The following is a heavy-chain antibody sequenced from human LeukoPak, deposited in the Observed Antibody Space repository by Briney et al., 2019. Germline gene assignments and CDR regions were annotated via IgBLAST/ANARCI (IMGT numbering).Heavy chain of an antibody. CDR3: ARDGVHDPPFDY. CDR2: ISSSSNYI. V-gene: IGHV3-21*01. Sequence: GGSLRLPCAASGFTFSSYSMNWVRQAPGKGLEWVSSISSSSNYIYYADSVKGRFTISRDNAKNSLFLQMNSLRAEDTAVYYCARDGVHDPPFDYWGQGTLVTVSS. CDR1: GFTFSSYS. J-gene: IGHJ4*02. D-gene: IGHD1-1*01.